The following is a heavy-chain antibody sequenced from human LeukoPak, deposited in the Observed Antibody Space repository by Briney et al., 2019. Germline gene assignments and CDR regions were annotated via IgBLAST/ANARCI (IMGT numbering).Heavy chain of an antibody. CDR3: ARESILVVPAAIPGPPFDY. Sequence: GGSLRLSCAASGFALSNYWMSWVRQAPGKGLEWVANIKQDGSKLSYVDSVKGRFTVSRDNSKNTLYLQMNSLRAEDTAVYYCARESILVVPAAIPGPPFDYWGQGTLVTVSS. V-gene: IGHV3-7*01. D-gene: IGHD2-2*02. CDR1: GFALSNYW. CDR2: IKQDGSKL. J-gene: IGHJ4*02.